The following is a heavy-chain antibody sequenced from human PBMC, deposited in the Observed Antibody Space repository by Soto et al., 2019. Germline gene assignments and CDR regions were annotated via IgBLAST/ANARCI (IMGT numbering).Heavy chain of an antibody. J-gene: IGHJ6*02. CDR1: GFSFSNHG. CDR2: ISYDGNVK. V-gene: IGHV3-30*18. Sequence: VGSLRLSCAASGFSFSNHGMQWVRQAPGKGLEWVAVISYDGNVKYYTDSVKGRFTISRDNSQSTLFLQMDSLRPEDAAVYYCAKDLKVSGGFHGSLNYYYGMDVWGQGTTVTVSS. CDR3: AKDLKVSGGFHGSLNYYYGMDV. D-gene: IGHD3-10*01.